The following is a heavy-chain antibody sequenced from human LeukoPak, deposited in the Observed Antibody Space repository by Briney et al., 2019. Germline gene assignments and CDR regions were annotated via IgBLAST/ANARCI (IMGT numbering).Heavy chain of an antibody. CDR1: GGSFSGYY. J-gene: IGHJ4*02. Sequence: SETLSLTCAVYGGSFSGYYWSWIRQPPGKGLEWIGYIYYSGSTYYNPSLKSRVTISVDTSKNQFSLKLSSVTAADTAVYYCARGSGGPFDYWGQGTLVTVSS. D-gene: IGHD6-25*01. CDR2: IYYSGST. CDR3: ARGSGGPFDY. V-gene: IGHV4-30-4*08.